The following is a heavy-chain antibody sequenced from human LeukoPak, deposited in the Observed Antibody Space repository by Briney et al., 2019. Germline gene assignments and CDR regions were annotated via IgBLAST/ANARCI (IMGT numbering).Heavy chain of an antibody. J-gene: IGHJ4*02. CDR1: GGSISSYY. CDR3: ARVGESGSYAAFGY. D-gene: IGHD1-26*01. V-gene: IGHV4-59*01. Sequence: PSETLSLTCTVSGGSISSYYWNWIRQPPGKGLEWIGYIYYSGSTNYNPSLKSRVTISVDTSKNQFSLKLSSVTAADTAVYYCARVGESGSYAAFGYWGQGTLVTVSS. CDR2: IYYSGST.